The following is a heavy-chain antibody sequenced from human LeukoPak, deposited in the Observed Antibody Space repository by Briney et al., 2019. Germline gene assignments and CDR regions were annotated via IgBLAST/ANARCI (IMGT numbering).Heavy chain of an antibody. CDR3: TRGVGAAGDY. V-gene: IGHV1-8*02. CDR1: GYTLTSYG. J-gene: IGHJ4*02. Sequence: GASVKVSCKASGYTLTSYGITWVRQAPGQGLEWMGWINPSSGNTAYAQNFQGRVTMTRNTSISTAYMDLSSLRSEDTGVYYCTRGVGAAGDYWGQGTLLIVSS. D-gene: IGHD1-26*01. CDR2: INPSSGNT.